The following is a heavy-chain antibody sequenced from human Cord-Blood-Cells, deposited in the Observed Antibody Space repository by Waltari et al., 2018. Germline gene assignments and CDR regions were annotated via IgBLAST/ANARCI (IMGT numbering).Heavy chain of an antibody. CDR3: ARQVSTNDAFDI. CDR2: ISYDGSTK. V-gene: IGHV3-30*04. Sequence: QVQLVESGGGVVQPGRSLRLSCAASGFTFSSYAMHWVRQAPGKGLEWVAVISYDGSTKYSAVSVKGRFTISRDNSKNTLYLQMNSLRAEDTAVYYCARQVSTNDAFDIWGQGTMVTVSS. J-gene: IGHJ3*02. CDR1: GFTFSSYA.